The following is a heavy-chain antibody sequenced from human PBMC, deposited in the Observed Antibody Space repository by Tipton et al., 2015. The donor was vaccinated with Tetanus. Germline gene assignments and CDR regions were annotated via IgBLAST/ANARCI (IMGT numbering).Heavy chain of an antibody. V-gene: IGHV3-23*01. CDR3: AKLKSRGDSSAIEH. Sequence: SLRLSCVASGFTFKKYAISWVRQAPGKGLEWVSAIGGDGTSMNYTDSVKGRFTLSRDNSKNTVYLQMDRLRADDTAEYYCAKLKSRGDSSAIEHWGQGTLVTVSS. J-gene: IGHJ4*02. CDR1: GFTFKKYA. CDR2: IGGDGTSM. D-gene: IGHD2-21*02.